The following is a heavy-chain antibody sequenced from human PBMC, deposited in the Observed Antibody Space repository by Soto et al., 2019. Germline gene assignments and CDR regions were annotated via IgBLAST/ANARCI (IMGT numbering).Heavy chain of an antibody. Sequence: QVQLVQSGAEVKKPGASVKVSCKASGYTFTSYDINWVRQATGQGLEWMGWMNPNSVNTGYAQMCQGRVPMNRNTSISTAYMELSSLRSEDTAVYYCARVLRYFDWLLNDAFDIWGQGTMVTVSS. V-gene: IGHV1-8*01. CDR1: GYTFTSYD. J-gene: IGHJ3*02. CDR3: ARVLRYFDWLLNDAFDI. CDR2: MNPNSVNT. D-gene: IGHD3-9*01.